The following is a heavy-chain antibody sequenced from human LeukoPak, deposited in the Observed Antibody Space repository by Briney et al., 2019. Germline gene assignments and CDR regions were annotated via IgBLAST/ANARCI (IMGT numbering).Heavy chain of an antibody. D-gene: IGHD3-16*02. CDR1: GFTFDDYG. CDR3: ARSLTGGWLYPFDY. Sequence: GGSLRLSCAASGFTFDDYGMSWVRQAPGKGLKWVSGINWNGGSTGYADSVKGRFTISRDNAKNSLYLQMNSLRAEDTALYHCARSLTGGWLYPFDYWGQGTLVTVSS. J-gene: IGHJ4*02. V-gene: IGHV3-20*01. CDR2: INWNGGST.